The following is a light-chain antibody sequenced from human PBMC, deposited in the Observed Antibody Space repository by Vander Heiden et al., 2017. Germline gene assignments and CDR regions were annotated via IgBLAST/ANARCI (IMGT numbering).Light chain of an antibody. Sequence: VVLTQSPATLSVSPGESATLSCRASHSVSTSLAWYQQKPGQAPRLIIPGASTRATGVPARFSGSGSATDFTLTISSLQSEDFAIYYCHQYSNCPPSTFGQGTRVDI. CDR3: HQYSNCPPST. V-gene: IGKV3-15*01. J-gene: IGKJ1*01. CDR1: HSVSTS. CDR2: GAS.